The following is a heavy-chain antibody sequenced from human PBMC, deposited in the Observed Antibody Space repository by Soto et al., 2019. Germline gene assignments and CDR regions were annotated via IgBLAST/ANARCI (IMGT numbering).Heavy chain of an antibody. Sequence: QEQLQQWGAGLLKPSETLSLTFAVFGESFSGYYWSWIRQPPGKGLEWIGEISHWVSTNYNPSLKSRGTKSVETSERHLFLRLSSVTAADTAVYYYAGHRYSGYDFDFWGQGTLVTVDS. CDR3: AGHRYSGYDFDF. CDR1: GESFSGYY. CDR2: ISHWVST. V-gene: IGHV4-34*01. J-gene: IGHJ4*02. D-gene: IGHD5-12*01.